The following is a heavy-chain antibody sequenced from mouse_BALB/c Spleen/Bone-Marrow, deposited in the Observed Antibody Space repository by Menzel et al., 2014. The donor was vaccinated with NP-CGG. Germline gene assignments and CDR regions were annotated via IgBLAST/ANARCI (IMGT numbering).Heavy chain of an antibody. D-gene: IGHD3-3*01. J-gene: IGHJ4*01. CDR3: ARIGRARGYAMDY. CDR2: ISSGSSTI. CDR1: GITFRNFG. V-gene: IGHV5-17*02. Sequence: EVMLVESGGGLVQPGGSRKLSCAASGITFRNFGMHWVRQAPEKGLEWVAYISSGSSTIYYADTLKGRFTISRDNPKNTLFLQMSSLRSEDTAMYYCARIGRARGYAMDYWGQGTLVTVSS.